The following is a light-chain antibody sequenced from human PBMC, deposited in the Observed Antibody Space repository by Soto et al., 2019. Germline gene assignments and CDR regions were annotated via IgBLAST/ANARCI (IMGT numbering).Light chain of an antibody. V-gene: IGLV2-14*01. Sequence: QSALTQPASVSGSPGQSITISCTGTSSDVGGSNYVSWYQHHPGKAPKLIIYDVSNRPSGISNRFSASKSGNTASLTISGLQADDEADDYCSAYSSSSTPGYVFGTGTKVTVL. CDR2: DVS. J-gene: IGLJ1*01. CDR3: SAYSSSSTPGYV. CDR1: SSDVGGSNY.